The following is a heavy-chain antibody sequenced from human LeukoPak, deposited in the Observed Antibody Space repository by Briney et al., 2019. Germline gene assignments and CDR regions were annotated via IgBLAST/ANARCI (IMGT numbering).Heavy chain of an antibody. D-gene: IGHD4-23*01. CDR2: IIPIFGTA. J-gene: IGHJ5*02. CDR1: GGTFSSYA. Sequence: EASVKVSCKASGGTFSSYAISWVRQAPGQGLEWMGGIIPIFGTANYAQKFQGRVTITADESTSTAYMELSSLRSEDTAVYYCARDSSYGGGGNWFDPWGQGTLVTVSS. CDR3: ARDSSYGGGGNWFDP. V-gene: IGHV1-69*13.